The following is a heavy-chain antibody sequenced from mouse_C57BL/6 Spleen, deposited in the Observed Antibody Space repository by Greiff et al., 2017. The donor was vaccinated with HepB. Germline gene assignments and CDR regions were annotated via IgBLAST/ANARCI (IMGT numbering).Heavy chain of an antibody. Sequence: VQLQQSGAELVRPGASVTLSCKASGYTFTDYEMHWVKQTPVHGLEWIGAIDPETGGTAYNQKFKGKAILTADKSSSTAYMELRSLTSEDSAVYYCTRITTVVAYYDAMDYWGQGTSVTVSS. V-gene: IGHV1-15*01. CDR1: GYTFTDYE. D-gene: IGHD1-1*01. J-gene: IGHJ4*01. CDR3: TRITTVVAYYDAMDY. CDR2: IDPETGGT.